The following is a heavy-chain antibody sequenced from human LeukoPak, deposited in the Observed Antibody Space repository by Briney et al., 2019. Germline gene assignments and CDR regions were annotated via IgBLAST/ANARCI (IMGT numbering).Heavy chain of an antibody. CDR3: ARVVGGSYYYDSSGYYDY. Sequence: PGGSLRLSCVASGFTFSSYAMHWVRQAPGKGLEWVAVISYDGSNKYYADSVKGRFTISRDNSKNTLYLQMNSLRAEDTAVYYCARVVGGSYYYDSSGYYDYWGQGTLVTVSS. CDR2: ISYDGSNK. CDR1: GFTFSSYA. J-gene: IGHJ4*02. D-gene: IGHD3-22*01. V-gene: IGHV3-30-3*01.